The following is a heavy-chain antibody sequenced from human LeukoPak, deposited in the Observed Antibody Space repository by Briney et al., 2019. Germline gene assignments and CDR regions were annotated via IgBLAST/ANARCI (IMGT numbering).Heavy chain of an antibody. CDR2: ISYDGSNK. Sequence: GGSLRLSCAASGFTFSSYGMHWVRQAPGKGLEWVAVISYDGSNKYYADSVKGRFAISRDNSKNTLYLQMNSLRAEDTAVYYCAKDLIVVAITGALDYWGQGTLVTVSS. V-gene: IGHV3-30*18. D-gene: IGHD3-22*01. J-gene: IGHJ4*02. CDR1: GFTFSSYG. CDR3: AKDLIVVAITGALDY.